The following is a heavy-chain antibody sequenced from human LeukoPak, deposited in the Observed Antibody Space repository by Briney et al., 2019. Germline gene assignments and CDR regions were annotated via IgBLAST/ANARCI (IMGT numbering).Heavy chain of an antibody. CDR2: IYPGDSDT. D-gene: IGHD7-27*01. CDR1: GYRFTTYW. J-gene: IGHJ3*02. CDR3: ARQTGDNAFDI. V-gene: IGHV5-51*01. Sequence: GESLQISCKGSGYRFTTYWIGWVRQLPGKGLEGMGIIYPGDSDTRYSPSFQGQVTISADKSITTAYLQWNSLKASDTAMYYCARQTGDNAFDIWGRGTMVTVSS.